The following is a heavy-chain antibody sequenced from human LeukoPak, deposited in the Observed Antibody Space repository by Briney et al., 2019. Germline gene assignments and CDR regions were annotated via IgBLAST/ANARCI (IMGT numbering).Heavy chain of an antibody. CDR2: IDWDDDK. Sequence: SGPALVNPTQTLTLTCTFSGFSLSTSKMRVSWIRQPPGKALEWLARIDWDDDKFYSTSLKTRLTISKDTSKNQVVLTMTNMEPVDTATYYCARTTGCSGTSCSFDYWGQGTLVTVSS. CDR3: ARTTGCSGTSCSFDY. D-gene: IGHD2-2*01. J-gene: IGHJ4*02. V-gene: IGHV2-70*04. CDR1: GFSLSTSKMR.